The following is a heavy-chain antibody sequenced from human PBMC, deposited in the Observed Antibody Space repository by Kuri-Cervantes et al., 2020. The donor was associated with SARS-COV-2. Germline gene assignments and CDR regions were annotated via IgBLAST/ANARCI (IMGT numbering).Heavy chain of an antibody. V-gene: IGHV3-23*01. D-gene: IGHD1-1*01. Sequence: ETLSLTCAGSGFTFDSYAMNWVRQAPGKGLEWVSAISGSGGSTYYADSVKGRFTLSRDNAKNMLFLQMNSLRAEDTAVYYCVRDGDHWNFDYWGQGTLVTVSS. J-gene: IGHJ4*02. CDR3: VRDGDHWNFDY. CDR1: GFTFDSYA. CDR2: ISGSGGST.